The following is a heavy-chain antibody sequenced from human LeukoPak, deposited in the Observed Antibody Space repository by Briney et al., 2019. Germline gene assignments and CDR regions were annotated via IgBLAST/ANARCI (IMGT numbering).Heavy chain of an antibody. CDR2: IIPIFGTA. V-gene: IGHV1-69*13. D-gene: IGHD6-13*01. CDR1: GGTFSSYA. CDR3: ARDSAAAAGLLDY. Sequence: ASVKVSCKASGGTFSSYAISWVRQAPGQGLEWMGGIIPIFGTANYAQKFQGRVTITADESTSTAYMELSSLRSEDTAVYYCARDSAAAAGLLDYWGQGTLVTVSS. J-gene: IGHJ4*02.